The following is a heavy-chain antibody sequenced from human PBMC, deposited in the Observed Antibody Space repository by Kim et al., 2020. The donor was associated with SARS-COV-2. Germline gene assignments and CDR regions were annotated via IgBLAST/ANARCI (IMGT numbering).Heavy chain of an antibody. CDR2: ISSSSSTI. D-gene: IGHD2-8*01. Sequence: GGSLRLSCAASGFTFSSYSMNWVRQAPGKGLEWVSYISSSSSTIYYADSVKGRFTISRDNAKNSLYLQMNSLRDEDTAVYYCARGDPGCMLCPYDPWGQGTLVTVSS. J-gene: IGHJ5*02. CDR3: ARGDPGCMLCPYDP. CDR1: GFTFSSYS. V-gene: IGHV3-48*02.